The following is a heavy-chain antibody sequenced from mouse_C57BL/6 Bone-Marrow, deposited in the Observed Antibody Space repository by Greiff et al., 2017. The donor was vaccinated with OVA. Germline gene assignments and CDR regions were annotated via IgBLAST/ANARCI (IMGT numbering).Heavy chain of an antibody. V-gene: IGHV1-64*01. CDR3: ASVTLD. CDR1: GYTFTSYW. J-gene: IGHJ2*01. Sequence: QVQLQQPGAELVKPGASVTLSCKASGYTFTSYWMHWVKQRPGHGLEWIGMIHPNSGSTNYNEKFTSKATLTVDKSSSTAYMQLSSLTSEDSAVYYCASVTLDWGQGTTLTVSS. CDR2: IHPNSGST.